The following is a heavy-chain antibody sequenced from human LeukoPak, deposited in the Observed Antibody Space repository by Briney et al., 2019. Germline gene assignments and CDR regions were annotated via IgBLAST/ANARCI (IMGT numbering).Heavy chain of an antibody. CDR1: GFTFSSYA. Sequence: GGSLRLSCAASGFTFSSYAMSWVRQAPGRGLEWVSAISGSGGSTYYADSVKGRFTISRDNSKNTLYLQMNSLRAEDTAVYYCAKDGVSEDIVVVPAAIPFDYWGQGTLVTVSS. CDR3: AKDGVSEDIVVVPAAIPFDY. V-gene: IGHV3-23*01. D-gene: IGHD2-2*02. CDR2: ISGSGGST. J-gene: IGHJ4*02.